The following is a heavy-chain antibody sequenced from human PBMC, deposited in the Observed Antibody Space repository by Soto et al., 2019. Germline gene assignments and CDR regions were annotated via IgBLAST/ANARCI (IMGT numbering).Heavy chain of an antibody. CDR3: ARERPDGARLDP. V-gene: IGHV4-30-4*01. CDR2: IYYSGST. Sequence: SETLSLTCTVSGGSISSGDYYWSWIRQPPGKGLEWIGYIYYSGSTYYNPSLKSRVTISVDTSKNQFSLKLSSVTAADTAVYYCARERPDGARLDPWGQGTLVTVSP. J-gene: IGHJ5*02. CDR1: GGSISSGDYY. D-gene: IGHD6-6*01.